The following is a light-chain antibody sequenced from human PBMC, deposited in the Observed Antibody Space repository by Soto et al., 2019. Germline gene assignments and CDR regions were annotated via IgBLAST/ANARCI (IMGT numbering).Light chain of an antibody. Sequence: ALTQPASVSGSPGQSITISCTGSSSDVGAYNYVSWYQQHPGKAPRLMIYEVTNRPSGVSNRFSGTKSGNTASLTISGILAEDEDDHYCRSYTSGSTLVVFGRGTKLTVL. CDR3: RSYTSGSTLVV. J-gene: IGLJ2*01. CDR2: EVT. CDR1: SSDVGAYNY. V-gene: IGLV2-14*01.